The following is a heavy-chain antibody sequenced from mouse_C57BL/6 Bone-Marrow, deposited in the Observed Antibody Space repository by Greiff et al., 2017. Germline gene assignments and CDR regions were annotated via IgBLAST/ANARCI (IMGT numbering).Heavy chain of an antibody. CDR3: ARPPTGHYYYARDY. Sequence: VQLQQSGPELVKPGASVKISCKASGYTFTDYYMNWVKQSHGKSLEWIGDINPNNGGTSYNQKFKGKATLTVDKSSSTAYMELRSLTSEDSAVYYCARPPTGHYYYARDYGGQGTSGTVSS. V-gene: IGHV1-26*01. CDR2: INPNNGGT. CDR1: GYTFTDYY. J-gene: IGHJ4*01.